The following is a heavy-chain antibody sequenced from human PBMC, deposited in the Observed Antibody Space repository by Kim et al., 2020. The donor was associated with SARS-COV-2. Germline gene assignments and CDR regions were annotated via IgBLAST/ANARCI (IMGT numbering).Heavy chain of an antibody. Sequence: YAAPVKGRFTIARDDSKNTLYLQMNSLKTEDTAVYYCTTYYYGSGSYYNYWGQGTLVTVSS. D-gene: IGHD3-10*01. J-gene: IGHJ4*02. V-gene: IGHV3-15*01. CDR3: TTYYYGSGSYYNY.